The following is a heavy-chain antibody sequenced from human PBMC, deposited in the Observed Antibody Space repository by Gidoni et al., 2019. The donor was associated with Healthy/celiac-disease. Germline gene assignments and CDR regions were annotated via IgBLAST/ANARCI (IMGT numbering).Heavy chain of an antibody. CDR3: ASSQVYYCSGGSCYPYGMDV. Sequence: QVQLVESGGGVVQPGRSLRLSCAASGFTFSSYAMHWVRQAPGKGLEWVAVISYDGSNKYYADSVKGRFTISRDNSKNTLYLQMNSLRAEDTAVYYCASSQVYYCSGGSCYPYGMDVWGQGTTVTVSS. J-gene: IGHJ6*02. CDR2: ISYDGSNK. D-gene: IGHD2-15*01. CDR1: GFTFSSYA. V-gene: IGHV3-30*01.